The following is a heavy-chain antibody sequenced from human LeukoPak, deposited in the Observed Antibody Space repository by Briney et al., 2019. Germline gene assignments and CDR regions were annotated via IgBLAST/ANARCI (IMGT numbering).Heavy chain of an antibody. J-gene: IGHJ4*02. Sequence: AGGSLRLSCAASGFTFSSYAMHWVRQAPGKGLEWVAVISYDGSNKYYADSVKGRFTISRDNSKNTLYLQMNSLRAEDTAVYYCARWDSSGWYGPHFDYWGQGTLVTVSS. V-gene: IGHV3-30-3*01. CDR1: GFTFSSYA. D-gene: IGHD6-19*01. CDR3: ARWDSSGWYGPHFDY. CDR2: ISYDGSNK.